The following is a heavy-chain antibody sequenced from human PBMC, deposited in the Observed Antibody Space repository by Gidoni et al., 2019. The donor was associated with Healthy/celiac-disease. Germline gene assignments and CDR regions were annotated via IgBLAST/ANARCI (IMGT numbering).Heavy chain of an antibody. D-gene: IGHD3-10*01. J-gene: IGHJ6*02. V-gene: IGHV3-21*01. CDR2: ISSSSSYI. CDR1: GFPFSSYS. CDR3: ARDLPDDSGGMDV. Sequence: EVQLVESGGGLVKPGGSLRLSCAASGFPFSSYSMNWVRQAPGKGLEWVSSISSSSSYIYYAYSVKGRFTISRDNAKNSLYLQMNSLRAEDTAVYYCARDLPDDSGGMDVWGQGTTVTVSS.